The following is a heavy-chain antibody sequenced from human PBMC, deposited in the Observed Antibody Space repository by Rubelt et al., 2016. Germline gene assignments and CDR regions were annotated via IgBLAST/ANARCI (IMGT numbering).Heavy chain of an antibody. CDR2: ISSRSSTI. V-gene: IGHV3-48*04. Sequence: EVQLVESGGGLVQPGGSLKLSCAASGFTFSGSATHWVRQASGKGLEWVSYISSRSSTIYYADSVKGRFTISRDNAKNSLYLQMNSLRAEDTAVYYCARGYYDFWSGYPFDYWGQGTLVTVSS. CDR3: ARGYYDFWSGYPFDY. D-gene: IGHD3-3*01. CDR1: GFTFSGSA. J-gene: IGHJ4*02.